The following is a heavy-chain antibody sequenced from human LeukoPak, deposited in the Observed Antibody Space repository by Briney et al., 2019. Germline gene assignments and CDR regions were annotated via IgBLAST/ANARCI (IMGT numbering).Heavy chain of an antibody. CDR3: ARGATMIVVVNYFDS. V-gene: IGHV4-39*01. D-gene: IGHD3-22*01. J-gene: IGHJ4*02. Sequence: PSETLSLTCTVSGGSISSSGYYWGWIRQPPGKGLEWIGSIYYSGSTYYNPSLKSRVTISVDRSKNQFSLKLSSVTAADTAVYYCARGATMIVVVNYFDSWGQGTLVTVSS. CDR1: GGSISSSGYY. CDR2: IYYSGST.